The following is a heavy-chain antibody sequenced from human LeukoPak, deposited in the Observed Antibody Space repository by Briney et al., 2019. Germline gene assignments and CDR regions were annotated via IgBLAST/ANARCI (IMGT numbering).Heavy chain of an antibody. CDR1: GGTFSSYA. V-gene: IGHV1-69*05. J-gene: IGHJ5*02. CDR3: ARDHKQQLPWGCWFDP. CDR2: IIPIFGTA. D-gene: IGHD6-13*01. Sequence: SVKVSCKASGGTFSSYAISWVRQAPGQGLEWMGGIIPIFGTANYAQKFQGRVTITTDESTSTAYMELSSLRSEDTAVYYCARDHKQQLPWGCWFDPWGQGTLVTVSS.